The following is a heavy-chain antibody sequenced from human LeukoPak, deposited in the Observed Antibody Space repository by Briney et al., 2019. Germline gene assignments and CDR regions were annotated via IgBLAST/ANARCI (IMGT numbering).Heavy chain of an antibody. CDR2: TYYRSKWYN. J-gene: IGHJ4*02. D-gene: IGHD2-2*01. Sequence: SQTLSLTFAISGDSVSSTAWNWIRQSPSRGLEWLGRTYYRSKWYNDYAVSVKSRITINPDTSKNQFFLQLNSVTPEDTAVYYCARGGRGYCTSSSCYFDYWGQGTLVTVSS. V-gene: IGHV6-1*01. CDR1: GDSVSSTA. CDR3: ARGGRGYCTSSSCYFDY.